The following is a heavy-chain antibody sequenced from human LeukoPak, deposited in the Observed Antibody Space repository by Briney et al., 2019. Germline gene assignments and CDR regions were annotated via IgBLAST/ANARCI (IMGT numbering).Heavy chain of an antibody. J-gene: IGHJ4*02. D-gene: IGHD2-2*01. V-gene: IGHV3-66*02. CDR3: ARDRTSLGYFDY. CDR1: GFTVSSNY. Sequence: GGSLRLSCAASGFTVSSNYMSWVRQAPGKGLEWVSVIYSGGSTYYADSVKGRFTISRDNSKNTLYLQMNSLRAEDTAVYYCARDRTSLGYFDYWGQGTLVTVSS. CDR2: IYSGGST.